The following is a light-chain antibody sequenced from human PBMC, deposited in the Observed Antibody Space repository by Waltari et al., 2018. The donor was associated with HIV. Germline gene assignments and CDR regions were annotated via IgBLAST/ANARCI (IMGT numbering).Light chain of an antibody. CDR1: QDIKKD. Sequence: DIQMTQSPSSVSADVGDRVIITCRASQDIKKDLNWYQQKPGRSPRLLIYSASGLQSGVPSTFSGSGSGVEFNFTIAALETEDSALFYCQQSHKTPLTFGGGTRIEIK. J-gene: IGKJ5*01. CDR3: QQSHKTPLT. CDR2: SAS. V-gene: IGKV1-39*01.